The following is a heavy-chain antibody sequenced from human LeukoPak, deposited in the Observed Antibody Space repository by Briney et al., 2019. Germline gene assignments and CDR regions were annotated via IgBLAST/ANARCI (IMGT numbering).Heavy chain of an antibody. CDR2: IYHSGST. J-gene: IGHJ4*02. V-gene: IGHV4-30-2*01. CDR1: GGSISSGGYS. Sequence: SQTLTLTCAVSGGSISSGGYSWSWIRQQPGKGLEWIGYIYHSGSTYYNPSLKSRVTISVDRSKNQFSLKLSSVTAADTAVYYCAGGSYYAVDYFDYWGQGTLVAVSS. CDR3: AGGSYYAVDYFDY. D-gene: IGHD1-26*01.